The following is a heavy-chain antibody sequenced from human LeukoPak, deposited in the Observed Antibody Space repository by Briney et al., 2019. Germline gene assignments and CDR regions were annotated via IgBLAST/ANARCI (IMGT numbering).Heavy chain of an antibody. J-gene: IGHJ4*02. CDR1: RGSFSSGNYY. CDR3: ARAVILTPPDY. V-gene: IGHV4-31*03. D-gene: IGHD3-9*01. CDR2: ISSSGST. Sequence: SETLSLTCTVSRGSFSSGNYYWSWIRQHPGKGLEWIGYISSSGSTHYKSSLKSRVIISADTSTNQFSLRLSSVTAADTAFYYCARAVILTPPDYWGQGILVTVSS.